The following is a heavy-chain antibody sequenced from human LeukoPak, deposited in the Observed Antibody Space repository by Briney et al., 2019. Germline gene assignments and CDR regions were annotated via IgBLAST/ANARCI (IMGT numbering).Heavy chain of an antibody. J-gene: IGHJ6*02. D-gene: IGHD3-22*01. CDR1: GFTFSDYY. Sequence: PGGSLRLSCAASGFTFSDYYMSWIRQAPGKGLEWVSYISSSGSTIYYADSVKGRFTISRDSAKNSLYLQMNSLRAEDTAVYYCARDGVPATMIVVVGYYYYGMDVWGQGTTVTVSS. CDR3: ARDGVPATMIVVVGYYYYGMDV. V-gene: IGHV3-11*01. CDR2: ISSSGSTI.